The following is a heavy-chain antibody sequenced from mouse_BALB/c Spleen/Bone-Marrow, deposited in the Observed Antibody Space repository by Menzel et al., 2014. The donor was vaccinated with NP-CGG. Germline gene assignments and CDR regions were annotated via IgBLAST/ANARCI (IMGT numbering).Heavy chain of an antibody. D-gene: IGHD2-4*01. CDR1: GFTFSSYS. Sequence: EVQLQESGGGSVKPGGSLKLSCAASGFTFSSYSMSWVRQTPEKRLEWVATISSGGHDTYYPDSVKGRFTISRDNAKNTLYLQMSSLKSEDTAMYYCSKDGGYDYSYYFDYWGQGTTLTVSS. CDR2: ISSGGHDT. V-gene: IGHV5-6-4*01. CDR3: SKDGGYDYSYYFDY. J-gene: IGHJ2*01.